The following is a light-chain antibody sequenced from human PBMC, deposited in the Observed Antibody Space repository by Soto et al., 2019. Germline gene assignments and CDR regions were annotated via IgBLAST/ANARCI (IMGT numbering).Light chain of an antibody. CDR3: QQFNSYPRT. CDR2: DAS. V-gene: IGKV1-13*02. J-gene: IGKJ3*01. CDR1: QGISSA. Sequence: AIQLTQSPSSLSASVGDRVTITCRASQGISSALAWYQQKPGQAPKLLIYDASSLESGVPSRFSGSGSCTDFTLTISSLQPEDFATEYCQQFNSYPRTFGHGTKVDIK.